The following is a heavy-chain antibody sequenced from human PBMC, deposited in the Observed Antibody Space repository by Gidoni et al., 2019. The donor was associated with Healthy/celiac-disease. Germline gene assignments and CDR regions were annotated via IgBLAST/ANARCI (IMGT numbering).Heavy chain of an antibody. CDR1: GFTFSSYS. V-gene: IGHV3-21*01. J-gene: IGHJ4*02. CDR3: ARDKGSYYPFDY. Sequence: EVQLVESGGGLVKPGGSLRLSCAASGFTFSSYSMNWVRQAPGKGLEWVSSISSSSSYIYYADSVKGRFTISRDNAKNSLYLQMNSLRAEDTAVYYCARDKGSYYPFDYWGQGTLVTVSS. CDR2: ISSSSSYI. D-gene: IGHD1-26*01.